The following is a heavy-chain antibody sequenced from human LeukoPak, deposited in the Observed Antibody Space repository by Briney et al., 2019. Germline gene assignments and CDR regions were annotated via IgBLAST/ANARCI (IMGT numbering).Heavy chain of an antibody. CDR3: ARGWYGSGSSDI. CDR2: INPSGGNT. J-gene: IGHJ3*02. D-gene: IGHD3-10*01. V-gene: IGHV1-46*01. Sequence: ASVKVSCKASGYTFTSYYMHWVRQAPGQGLEWMGIINPSGGNTGYAQKFQGRVTMTRNTSISTAYMELSSLRSEDTAVYYCARGWYGSGSSDIWGQGTMVTVSS. CDR1: GYTFTSYY.